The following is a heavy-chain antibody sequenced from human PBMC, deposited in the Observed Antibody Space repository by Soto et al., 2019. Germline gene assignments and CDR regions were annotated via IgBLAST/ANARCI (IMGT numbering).Heavy chain of an antibody. D-gene: IGHD3-3*01. CDR3: ARRVLRFLEWLPKARGWFDP. Sequence: SETLSLTCAVYGGSFSGYYWSWIRQPPGKGLEWIGEINHSGSTNYNPSLKSRVTISVDTSKNQFSLKLSSVTAADTAVYYCARRVLRFLEWLPKARGWFDPWGQGTLVTVSS. CDR1: GGSFSGYY. J-gene: IGHJ5*02. CDR2: INHSGST. V-gene: IGHV4-34*01.